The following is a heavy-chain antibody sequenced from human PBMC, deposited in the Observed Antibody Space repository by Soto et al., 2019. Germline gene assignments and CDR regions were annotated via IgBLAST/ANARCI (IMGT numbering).Heavy chain of an antibody. CDR3: ARCRRWLQLGAYYYYYGMDV. CDR1: GGTFSSYA. Sequence: GASVKVSCKASGGTFSSYAISWVRQAPGQGLEWMGGIIPIFGTANYAQKFQGRVTITADESTSTAYMELSSLRSEDTAVYYCARCRRWLQLGAYYYYYGMDVWGQGTTVTVSS. J-gene: IGHJ6*02. V-gene: IGHV1-69*13. D-gene: IGHD5-12*01. CDR2: IIPIFGTA.